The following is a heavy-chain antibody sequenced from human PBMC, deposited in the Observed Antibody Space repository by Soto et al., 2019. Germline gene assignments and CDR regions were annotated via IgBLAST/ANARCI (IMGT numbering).Heavy chain of an antibody. CDR2: IWFDGSNV. V-gene: IGHV3-33*03. Sequence: QVQLMESGGGVVQPGRSLRLSCAASGFTFSGHGMHWVRQAPGKGLEWVGFIWFDGSNVDYIDSVKGRFTISRDNFRNMLYLQMNSLRAEDTSVYYCARWTGMTPTGGLDCWGQGTLVTVS. CDR1: GFTFSGHG. D-gene: IGHD7-27*01. J-gene: IGHJ4*02. CDR3: ARWTGMTPTGGLDC.